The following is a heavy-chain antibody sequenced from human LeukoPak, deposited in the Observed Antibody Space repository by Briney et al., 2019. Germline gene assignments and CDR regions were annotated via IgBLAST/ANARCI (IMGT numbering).Heavy chain of an antibody. CDR1: GFTFDGYA. Sequence: PGGTLRLSCAASGFTFDGYAMHWVRQAPGKGLEWVSGISWNSGSIGYADSVKGRFTISRDNSKNTLYLQMNSLRAEDTAVYYCAKDNRPYSLLLPDAFDIWGQGTMVTVSS. V-gene: IGHV3-9*01. J-gene: IGHJ3*02. D-gene: IGHD2-21*01. CDR3: AKDNRPYSLLLPDAFDI. CDR2: ISWNSGSI.